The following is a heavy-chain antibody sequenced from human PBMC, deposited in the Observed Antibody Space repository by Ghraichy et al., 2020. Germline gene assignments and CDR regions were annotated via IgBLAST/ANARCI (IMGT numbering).Heavy chain of an antibody. CDR3: AILGSSSPQHDY. Sequence: SETLSLTCAVSGGSISSSNWWSWVRQPPGKGLEWIGEIYHSGSTNYNPSLKSRVTISVDKSKNQFSLKLSSVTAADTAVYYCAILGSSSPQHDYWGQGTLVTVSS. CDR1: GGSISSSNW. CDR2: IYHSGST. J-gene: IGHJ4*02. D-gene: IGHD6-6*01. V-gene: IGHV4-4*02.